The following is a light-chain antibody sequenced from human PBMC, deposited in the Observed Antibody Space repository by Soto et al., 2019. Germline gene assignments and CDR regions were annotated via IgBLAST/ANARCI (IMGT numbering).Light chain of an antibody. CDR3: QQYNSYWT. V-gene: IGKV1-5*01. Sequence: DIQLTQSPSTLSASVGDRVTITFRASQSVSTWLAWYQQKPGKAPKVLIYDASSLESGVPSRFSGSGSGTEFTLTISSLQPDDFATYYCQQYNSYWTFGQGTKVDI. CDR1: QSVSTW. J-gene: IGKJ1*01. CDR2: DAS.